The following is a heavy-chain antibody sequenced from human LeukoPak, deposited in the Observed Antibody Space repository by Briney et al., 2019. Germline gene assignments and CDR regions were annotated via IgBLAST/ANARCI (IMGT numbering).Heavy chain of an antibody. V-gene: IGHV4-59*01. J-gene: IGHJ4*02. CDR3: ATSSGSYYGSFDY. D-gene: IGHD1-26*01. Sequence: PSETLSLTCTVSGGSISTYYWSWLRQPPGKGLEWIGYIYYSGSTNYNPSLKSRVTISVDTSKNQFSLKLSSVTAAETAVYYRATSSGSYYGSFDYWGQGTLVTVSS. CDR2: IYYSGST. CDR1: GGSISTYY.